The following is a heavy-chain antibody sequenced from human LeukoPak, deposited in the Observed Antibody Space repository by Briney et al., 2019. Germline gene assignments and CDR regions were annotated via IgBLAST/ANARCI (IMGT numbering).Heavy chain of an antibody. CDR3: SRGLPEGGYRYGQPGQDY. J-gene: IGHJ4*02. D-gene: IGHD5-18*01. Sequence: PGGSLRLSCAASGFTFSSYSMNWVGQAPGMGLEWVANIKEDGSEKYYVDSVKGRFTISRDNAKNSLYLQMDSLRAEDTALYYCSRGLPEGGYRYGQPGQDYWGQGTLVTVSS. CDR1: GFTFSSYS. V-gene: IGHV3-7*01. CDR2: IKEDGSEK.